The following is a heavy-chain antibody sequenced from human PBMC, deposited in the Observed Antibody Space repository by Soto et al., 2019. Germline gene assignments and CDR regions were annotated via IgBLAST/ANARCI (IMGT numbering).Heavy chain of an antibody. Sequence: GGSLRLSCAASGFTFSSYAMSWVRQAPGKGLEWVSAISGSGGSTYYADSVKGRFTISRDNSKNTLYLQMNSLRAEDTAVYYCAKLIVPGIFYYYYGMDVWGQGTTVTVSS. CDR3: AKLIVPGIFYYYYGMDV. D-gene: IGHD2-8*01. CDR2: ISGSGGST. CDR1: GFTFSSYA. J-gene: IGHJ6*02. V-gene: IGHV3-23*01.